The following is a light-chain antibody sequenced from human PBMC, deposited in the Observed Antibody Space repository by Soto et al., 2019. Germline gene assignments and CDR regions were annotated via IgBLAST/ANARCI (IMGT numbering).Light chain of an antibody. V-gene: IGKV1-5*03. CDR2: KAS. Sequence: DVQMTQSPSTLSASVGDRVTITCRAGHSISSWLAWYQQKPGQTPKLLIYKASTLQSGVPSRFSGRGSGTEFTLTISSLQPEDFETSYCQQYNSYYRTFGQGTKVDIK. CDR3: QQYNSYYRT. J-gene: IGKJ1*01. CDR1: HSISSW.